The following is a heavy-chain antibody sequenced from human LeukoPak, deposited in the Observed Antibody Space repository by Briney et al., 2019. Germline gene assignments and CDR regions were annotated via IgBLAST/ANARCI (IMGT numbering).Heavy chain of an antibody. CDR3: ARKRTRDAFDI. V-gene: IGHV4-59*12. CDR2: IYHSGST. CDR1: GGSISSYY. Sequence: SETLSLTCTVSGGSISSYYWSWIRQPPGKGLEWIGYIYHSGSTNYNPSLKSRVTISVDTSKNQFSLKLSSVTAADTAVYYCARKRTRDAFDIWGQGTMVTVSS. D-gene: IGHD2-2*01. J-gene: IGHJ3*02.